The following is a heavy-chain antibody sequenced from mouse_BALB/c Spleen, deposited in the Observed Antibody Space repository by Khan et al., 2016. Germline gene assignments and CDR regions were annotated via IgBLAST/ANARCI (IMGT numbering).Heavy chain of an antibody. J-gene: IGHJ4*01. V-gene: IGHV1-77*01. CDR2: IFPGSGST. CDR3: ARSYYGYFAMDY. D-gene: IGHD1-2*01. Sequence: QVQLKQSGTELPRPGASVKLSCKASGYTFTDYYLHWVKQRTGQGLEWIGEIFPGSGSTYYNEKFKGKASLTADTSSSTAYMQLSSRTSEDSAVYFCARSYYGYFAMDYWGHGASVTVSS. CDR1: GYTFTDYY.